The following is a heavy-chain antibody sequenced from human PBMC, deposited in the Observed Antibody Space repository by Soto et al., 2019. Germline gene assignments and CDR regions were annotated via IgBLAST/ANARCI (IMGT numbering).Heavy chain of an antibody. CDR2: ISAYNGNT. V-gene: IGHV1-18*01. J-gene: IGHJ6*02. CDR3: ARDLNGSGTKYYYGMDG. CDR1: GYTFTSYG. D-gene: IGHD3-10*01. Sequence: ASVKVSCKASGYTFTSYGISWVRQAPGQGLEWMGWISAYNGNTNYAQKLQGRVTMTTDTSTSTAYMELRSLRSDDTAVYYCARDLNGSGTKYYYGMDGWAQGTTVTVSS.